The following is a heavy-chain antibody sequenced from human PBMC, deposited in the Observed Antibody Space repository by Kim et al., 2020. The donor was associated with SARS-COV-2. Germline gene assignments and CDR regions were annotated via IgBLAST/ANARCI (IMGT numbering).Heavy chain of an antibody. D-gene: IGHD1-26*01. V-gene: IGHV3-43*02. Sequence: GGSLRLSCAASGFNFHSHTMYWLRQVPGSGLEWVSLIGGDSLRILYADSVKGRFTISRDNSKNSLFLQMNSLRPEDTALYFCAKDRGAEVDFYYHYGMDVWGRGTTVTVSS. CDR1: GFNFHSHT. CDR3: AKDRGAEVDFYYHYGMDV. CDR2: IGGDSLRI. J-gene: IGHJ6*02.